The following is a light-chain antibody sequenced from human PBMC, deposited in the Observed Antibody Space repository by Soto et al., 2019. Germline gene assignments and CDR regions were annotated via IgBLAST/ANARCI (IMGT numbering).Light chain of an antibody. CDR2: GNS. CDR3: QSYDSSLSGRVV. V-gene: IGLV1-40*01. Sequence: QSVLTQPPSVSGAPGQRVTISCTGSSSNIGAGYDVHWYQQLPGTAPKLLIYGNSNRPSGVPDRFSGSKSGTSASQAITGLQAEDEADYYCQSYDSSLSGRVVFGGGTKLTVL. CDR1: SSNIGAGYD. J-gene: IGLJ2*01.